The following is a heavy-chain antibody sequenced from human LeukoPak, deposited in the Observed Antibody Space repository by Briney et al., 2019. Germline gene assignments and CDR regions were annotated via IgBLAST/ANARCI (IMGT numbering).Heavy chain of an antibody. Sequence: SETLSLTCTVSGGSVSSCSHFWSWIPQPPGKGLECIGYIYYSGSINYNPSLKSRIAISVDTSKNQFSLSLSSVTAADTALYYCARGRGYGYGIDYWGQGTLVTVSS. CDR1: GGSVSSCSHF. J-gene: IGHJ4*02. CDR2: IYYSGSI. CDR3: ARGRGYGYGIDY. V-gene: IGHV4-61*01. D-gene: IGHD5-18*01.